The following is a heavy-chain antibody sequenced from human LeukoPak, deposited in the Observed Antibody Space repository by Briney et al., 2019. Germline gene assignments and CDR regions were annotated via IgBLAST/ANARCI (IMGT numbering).Heavy chain of an antibody. CDR2: ISGSGGST. CDR3: AKGSGVVVVVAAIDY. V-gene: IGHV3-23*01. CDR1: GFTFSSYA. Sequence: GSLRPSCAASGFTFSSYAMSWVRQAPGKGLEWVSAISGSGGSTYYADSVKGRFTISRDNSKNTLYLQMNSLRAEDTAVYYCAKGSGVVVVVAAIDYWGQGTLVTVSS. J-gene: IGHJ4*02. D-gene: IGHD2-15*01.